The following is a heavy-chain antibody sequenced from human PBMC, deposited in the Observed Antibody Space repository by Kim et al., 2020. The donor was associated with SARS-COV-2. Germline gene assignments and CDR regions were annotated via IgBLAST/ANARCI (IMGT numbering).Heavy chain of an antibody. J-gene: IGHJ2*01. D-gene: IGHD3-10*01. CDR1: GFTFSDYY. Sequence: GGSLRLSCAASGFTFSDYYMSWIRQAPGRGLEWMSYITSSSSYTIYADSATGRFTISRDNAKNSLYLRMNSLRAEDTAVYYCARVVIYGSGGGWYFDLWGRGTLCTVSS. V-gene: IGHV3-11*05. CDR3: ARVVIYGSGGGWYFDL. CDR2: ITSSSSYT.